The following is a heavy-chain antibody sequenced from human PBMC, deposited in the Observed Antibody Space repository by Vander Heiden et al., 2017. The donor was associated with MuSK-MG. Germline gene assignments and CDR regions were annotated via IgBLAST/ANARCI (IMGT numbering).Heavy chain of an antibody. D-gene: IGHD1-26*01. CDR2: IKQDGSEK. CDR1: GFTFRNYW. CDR3: ARDGSGSVDYYTGMDV. V-gene: IGHV3-7*01. J-gene: IGHJ6*02. Sequence: EVQLVESGGGLVQQGGSLRLSCPASGFTFRNYWMNWVRQVPGKGLEWVANIKQDGSEKYYVDSVKGRVTISRDNARNSVYLQMNSLSVEDTAVYYCARDGSGSVDYYTGMDVWGQGTTVIVSS.